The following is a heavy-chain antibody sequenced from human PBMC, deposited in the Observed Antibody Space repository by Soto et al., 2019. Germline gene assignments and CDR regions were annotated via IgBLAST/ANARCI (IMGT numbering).Heavy chain of an antibody. CDR3: ARSPPGIVVVVAATRVWFDP. CDR2: IIPIFGTA. J-gene: IGHJ5*02. D-gene: IGHD2-15*01. V-gene: IGHV1-69*13. CDR1: GGTFSSYA. Sequence: GASVKVSCKASGGTFSSYAISWVRQAPGQGLEWMGGIIPIFGTANYAQKFQGRVTITADESTSTAYMELSSLRSEDTAVYYCARSPPGIVVVVAATRVWFDPWGQGTLVIVSS.